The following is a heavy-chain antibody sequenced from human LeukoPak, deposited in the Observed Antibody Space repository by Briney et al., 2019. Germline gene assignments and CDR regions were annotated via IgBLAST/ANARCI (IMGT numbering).Heavy chain of an antibody. J-gene: IGHJ1*01. Sequence: GGSLRLSCAASGFTFSSYSMNWVRQAPGKGLEWVSSISSSSSYIYYADSVKGRFTISRDNAKNSLYLQMNSLRAEDTAVYYCAKDHDDILTGYSFHGPEYFQHWGQGTLVTVSS. D-gene: IGHD3-9*01. CDR1: GFTFSSYS. V-gene: IGHV3-21*04. CDR3: AKDHDDILTGYSFHGPEYFQH. CDR2: ISSSSSYI.